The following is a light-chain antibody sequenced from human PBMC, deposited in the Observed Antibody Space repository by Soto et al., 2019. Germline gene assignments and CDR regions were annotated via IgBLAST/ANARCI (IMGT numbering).Light chain of an antibody. CDR2: WAS. J-gene: IGKJ4*01. Sequence: DIVMTQSPDSLAVSLGERATINCKSSQTVLYRSNNMNYLSWYQQKPGQPPKLLIYWASTRESGVPDRFSGRRSGTDLTLTISSLQAEDVAVYYCQKYYSSTRTIGGGNKVEIK. CDR1: QTVLYRSNNMNY. V-gene: IGKV4-1*01. CDR3: QKYYSSTRT.